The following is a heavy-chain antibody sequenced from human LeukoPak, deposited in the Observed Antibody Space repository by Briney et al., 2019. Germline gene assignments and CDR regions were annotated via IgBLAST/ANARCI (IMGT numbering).Heavy chain of an antibody. CDR2: IYYSGST. CDR1: GGSISSYY. J-gene: IGHJ5*02. V-gene: IGHV4-59*01. Sequence: SETLSLTCTVSGGSISSYYWSWIRQPPGKGLEWIGYIYYSGSTNYNPSLKSQVTISVDTSKNQFSLKLSSVTAADTAVYYCARGRRTTLNWFDHWGQGTLVTVSS. CDR3: ARGRRTTLNWFDH. D-gene: IGHD4-11*01.